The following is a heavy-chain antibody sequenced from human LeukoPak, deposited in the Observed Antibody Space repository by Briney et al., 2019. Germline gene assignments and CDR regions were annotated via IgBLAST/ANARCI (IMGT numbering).Heavy chain of an antibody. V-gene: IGHV3-48*01. CDR2: ISSSSSTI. D-gene: IGHD5-24*01. Sequence: GGSLRLSCAASGFTFSSYSMNWVRQAPGKGLEWVSYISSSSSTIYYADSVKGRFTISRDNAKNSLYLQMNSLRAEDTAVYYCARDNSVRDEAWWFNPWGRGTLVTVSS. CDR1: GFTFSSYS. CDR3: ARDNSVRDEAWWFNP. J-gene: IGHJ5*02.